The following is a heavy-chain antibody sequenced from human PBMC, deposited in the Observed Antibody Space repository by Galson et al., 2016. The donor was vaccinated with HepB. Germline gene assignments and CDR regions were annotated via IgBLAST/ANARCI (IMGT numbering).Heavy chain of an antibody. Sequence: SLRLSCAASGFTFSNHWMTWVRQAPGKGLEWVANIKQDGGEKYYVDSVKGRFTISRDNAKNSLYLQMSNPRAEDTAGYYCARGAGAGYWGQGTLVTVSS. CDR3: ARGAGAGY. J-gene: IGHJ4*02. D-gene: IGHD3-10*01. CDR1: GFTFSNHW. V-gene: IGHV3-7*03. CDR2: IKQDGGEK.